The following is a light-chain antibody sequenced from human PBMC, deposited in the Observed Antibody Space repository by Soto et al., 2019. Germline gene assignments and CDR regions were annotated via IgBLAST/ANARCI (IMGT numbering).Light chain of an antibody. Sequence: ATLSCGASQSVRSSNLAWYQQKPGLAPRLVLYDASSRATGIPDRFSGSGSGTDFTLTISRLEPEDFAVYYCQQYGSSPQTFGGGTKVDIK. V-gene: IGKV3D-20*01. CDR3: QQYGSSPQT. CDR1: QSVRSSN. CDR2: DAS. J-gene: IGKJ4*01.